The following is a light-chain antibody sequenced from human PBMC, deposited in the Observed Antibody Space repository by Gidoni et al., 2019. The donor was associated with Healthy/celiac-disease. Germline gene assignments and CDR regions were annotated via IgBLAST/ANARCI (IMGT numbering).Light chain of an antibody. CDR3: QQSYSTPRT. CDR1: QSISSY. Sequence: DIQMTQSPSSLSASVGDRVTITCRVSQSISSYLNWYQQKPGKTPKLLIYAASSLQSGVPSMFSGSGSGTDFTLTISSLQPEDFATYYCQQSYSTPRTFGQGTKVEIK. V-gene: IGKV1-39*01. J-gene: IGKJ1*01. CDR2: AAS.